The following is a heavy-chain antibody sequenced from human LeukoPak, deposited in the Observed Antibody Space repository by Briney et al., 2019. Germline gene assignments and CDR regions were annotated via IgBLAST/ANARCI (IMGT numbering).Heavy chain of an antibody. Sequence: GGSLRLSCAASGFTLSSFYMAWVRQAPGQGLEGVSVIYHSGNTDYADSVKGRFTISRDNSKNTVYLQMSSLRAEDTAVYYCARVRVTGYSNFAYWGQGTLVTVSS. D-gene: IGHD3-9*01. CDR2: IYHSGNT. J-gene: IGHJ4*02. V-gene: IGHV3-53*01. CDR3: ARVRVTGYSNFAY. CDR1: GFTLSSFY.